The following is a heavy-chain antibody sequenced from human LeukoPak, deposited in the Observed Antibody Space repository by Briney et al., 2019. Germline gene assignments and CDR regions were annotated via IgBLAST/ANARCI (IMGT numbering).Heavy chain of an antibody. CDR3: ARVGYDILTGYYSGFDY. Sequence: SETLSLTCTVSGGSISSSSYYWGWIRQPPGKGLEWIGSIYYSGSTYYNPSLKSRATISVDTSKNQFSLKLSSVTAADTAVYYCARVGYDILTGYYSGFDYWGQGTLVTVSS. CDR1: GGSISSSSYY. J-gene: IGHJ4*02. V-gene: IGHV4-39*01. D-gene: IGHD3-9*01. CDR2: IYYSGST.